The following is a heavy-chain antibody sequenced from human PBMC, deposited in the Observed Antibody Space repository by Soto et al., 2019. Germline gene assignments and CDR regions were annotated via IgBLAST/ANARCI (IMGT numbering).Heavy chain of an antibody. CDR2: VNPNSGNT. D-gene: IGHD3-22*01. Sequence: ASVKVSCKASGYTFTSYDVRWVRQATGQGLEWMGWVNPNSGNTDSAQKFQGRVTMTWDTSINTAYMELSSLRSEDTAVYYCARGYYDTSGYYPIDFWGQGTLVTVSS. V-gene: IGHV1-8*01. CDR1: GYTFTSYD. J-gene: IGHJ4*02. CDR3: ARGYYDTSGYYPIDF.